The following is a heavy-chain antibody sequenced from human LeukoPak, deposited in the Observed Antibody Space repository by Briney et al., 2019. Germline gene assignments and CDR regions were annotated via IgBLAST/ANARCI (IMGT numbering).Heavy chain of an antibody. Sequence: GGSLRLSCAASGFTFSTYAMSWVRQAPGKGLEWVSAISGSGGSTYYADSVKGRFTISRDNSKNTLYLQMNSLRAEDTAVYYCAKDPTVVTPGGNFDYWGQGTLVTVSS. D-gene: IGHD4-23*01. CDR1: GFTFSTYA. CDR2: ISGSGGST. J-gene: IGHJ4*02. CDR3: AKDPTVVTPGGNFDY. V-gene: IGHV3-23*01.